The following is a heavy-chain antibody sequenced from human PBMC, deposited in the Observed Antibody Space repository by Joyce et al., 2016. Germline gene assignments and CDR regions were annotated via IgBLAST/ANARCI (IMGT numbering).Heavy chain of an antibody. J-gene: IGHJ2*01. CDR1: GYTFTDYY. CDR2: MNLNSGGT. CDR3: ARGDLRTSSPLFWYFAL. Sequence: QVQLVQSGAEVKKPGASVKVSCKASGYTFTDYYIHWVRQAPGQGREWMGVMNLNSGGTEYPQKFQGRVTMTRDTSIRTAYMELTGLRSDDTAVYYCARGDLRTSSPLFWYFALWGRGTLVTVSS. V-gene: IGHV1-2*02. D-gene: IGHD2-2*01.